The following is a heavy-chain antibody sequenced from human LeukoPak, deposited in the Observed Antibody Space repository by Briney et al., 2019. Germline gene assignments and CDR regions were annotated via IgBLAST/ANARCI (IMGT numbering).Heavy chain of an antibody. CDR3: AKLGGQEVYNYYVGV. CDR2: IIDSGDIT. CDR1: GLTFSSYA. D-gene: IGHD3-16*01. J-gene: IGHJ6*03. Sequence: GGSLRLSCAASGLTFSSYAMSWVRQAPGKGLEWVSGIIDSGDITYYANSVKGRFTISRDNSKNTLYLQMNSLRAEDTAVYYCAKLGGQEVYNYYVGVRGKGTTVAVSS. V-gene: IGHV3-23*01.